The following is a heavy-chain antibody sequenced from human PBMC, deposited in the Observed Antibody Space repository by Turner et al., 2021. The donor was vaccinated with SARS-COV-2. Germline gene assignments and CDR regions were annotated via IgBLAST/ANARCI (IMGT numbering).Heavy chain of an antibody. CDR1: GFPFSSYR. V-gene: IGHV3-21*02. Sequence: VQLVESGGGRVQPGGSLSLSCAASGFPFSSYRMNWVRQAPEKGLEWVASINSGSSYIYYADSLKGRVTISRDNTKRSLFLQMNSLRVEDTAVYYCTRSRDYYGSGTYYNYDYWGQGTLVTVSS. J-gene: IGHJ4*02. CDR3: TRSRDYYGSGTYYNYDY. CDR2: INSGSSYI. D-gene: IGHD3-10*01.